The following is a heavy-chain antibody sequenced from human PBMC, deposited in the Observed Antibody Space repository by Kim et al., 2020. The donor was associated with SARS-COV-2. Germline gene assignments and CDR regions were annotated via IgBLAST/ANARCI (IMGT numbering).Heavy chain of an antibody. CDR3: AKDSSPIGGAVLGGMDV. D-gene: IGHD3-16*01. V-gene: IGHV3-9*01. J-gene: IGHJ6*02. Sequence: SVKGRLTISRENAKNSLYLQMNRLRAEDTAVYYCAKDSSPIGGAVLGGMDVWGQGTMVTVSS.